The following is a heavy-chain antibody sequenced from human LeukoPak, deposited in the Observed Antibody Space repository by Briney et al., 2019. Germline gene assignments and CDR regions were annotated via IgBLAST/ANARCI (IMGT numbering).Heavy chain of an antibody. CDR3: SRHKTASIYYFDY. Sequence: GGSLRLSCAGSGFTFSRYGVSWVRQAPGKGLEWVSAISGGGESTFYADSVKGRFTISRDNSRNTVYLQVNSLRVEDTAVYYCSRHKTASIYYFDYWGQGTLVTVSS. CDR1: GFTFSRYG. CDR2: ISGGGEST. D-gene: IGHD2-21*01. V-gene: IGHV3-23*01. J-gene: IGHJ4*02.